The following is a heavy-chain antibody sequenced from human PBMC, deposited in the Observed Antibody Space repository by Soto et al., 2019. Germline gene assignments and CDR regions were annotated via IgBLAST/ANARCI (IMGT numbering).Heavy chain of an antibody. V-gene: IGHV1-69*13. CDR2: IIHICGTA. J-gene: IGHJ5*02. CDR3: ARDHPRDGYNYRGFDP. CDR1: GGIISSYA. D-gene: IGHD5-12*01. Sequence: SLKVSCNASGGIISSYAISWVRHDPGERLQWMGGIIHICGTANYAQKFQGRVTITADESTSTAYMELSSLRSEDPAVYDCARDHPRDGYNYRGFDPWGQGTMVTVSS.